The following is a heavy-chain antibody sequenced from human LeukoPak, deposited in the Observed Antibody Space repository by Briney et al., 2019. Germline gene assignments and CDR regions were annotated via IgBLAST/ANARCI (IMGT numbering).Heavy chain of an antibody. CDR3: AREDAGGTYSFDY. D-gene: IGHD1-26*01. J-gene: IGHJ4*02. CDR2: IYTSGIT. CDR1: GFTVSSNF. Sequence: PGGSLRLSCAVSGFTVSSNFMSWVRQAPGKGPEWVSVIYTSGITYYADSVRGRFTISRDNSKNTLYLQMDSLTAEDTAVYYCAREDAGGTYSFDYWGQGLLVTVSS. V-gene: IGHV3-66*01.